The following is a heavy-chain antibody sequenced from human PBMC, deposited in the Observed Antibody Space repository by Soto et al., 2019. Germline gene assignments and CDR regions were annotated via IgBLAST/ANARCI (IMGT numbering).Heavy chain of an antibody. V-gene: IGHV1-24*01. Sequence: ASVKVSCKVSGYTLTELSMHWVRQAPGKGIEWMGGFDPEDGETIYVQKFQGRVTMTEDTSTDTAYMELSSLRSEDTAVYYCATARTGTQYYFDYWGQGTLVTVSS. CDR3: ATARTGTQYYFDY. D-gene: IGHD1-1*01. CDR1: GYTLTELS. CDR2: FDPEDGET. J-gene: IGHJ4*02.